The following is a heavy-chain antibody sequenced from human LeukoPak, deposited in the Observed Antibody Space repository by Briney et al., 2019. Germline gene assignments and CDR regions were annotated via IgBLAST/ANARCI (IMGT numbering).Heavy chain of an antibody. CDR1: RGSFSDYY. CDR2: FNHSGST. CDR3: ASPTDYATHYYFAY. Sequence: PSGTLSLTPAVYRGSFSDYYWSWIRQPPGKGLEWMGEFNHSGSTNINPSLKSRVTISVDASTRQFSLQLSSVTAADTAVYYCASPTDYATHYYFAYWGEGTLVTVSS. J-gene: IGHJ4*02. V-gene: IGHV4-34*01. D-gene: IGHD4-17*01.